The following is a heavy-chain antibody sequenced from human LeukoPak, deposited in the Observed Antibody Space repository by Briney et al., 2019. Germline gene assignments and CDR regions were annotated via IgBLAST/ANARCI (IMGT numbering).Heavy chain of an antibody. J-gene: IGHJ2*01. CDR1: GGSISSTSYY. V-gene: IGHV4-39*01. CDR3: ARHRYTTMIVVVDEDWYFDL. Sequence: PSETLSLTCTVSGGSISSTSYYWGWIRQSPGKGLELIGNIYYRGSSHYNPSLKGRAAISVDTSMNQFSLKLSSVTAADTAVYYCARHRYTTMIVVVDEDWYFDLWGRGTLVTVSS. D-gene: IGHD3-22*01. CDR2: IYYRGSS.